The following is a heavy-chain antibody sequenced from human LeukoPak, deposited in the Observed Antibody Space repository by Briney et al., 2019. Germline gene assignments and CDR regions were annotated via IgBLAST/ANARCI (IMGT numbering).Heavy chain of an antibody. V-gene: IGHV1-46*01. CDR1: GYTFTSYY. CDR2: INPSGGST. CDR3: ARGVRGDGGITMIVADFDY. J-gene: IGHJ4*02. D-gene: IGHD3-22*01. Sequence: ASVKVSCKASGYTFTSYYMHWVRQAPGQGLEWMGIINPSGGSTTYAQKFQGRVTMTRDMSTSTVYMELSRLRSEDTGVYYCARGVRGDGGITMIVADFDYWGQGTLVTVSS.